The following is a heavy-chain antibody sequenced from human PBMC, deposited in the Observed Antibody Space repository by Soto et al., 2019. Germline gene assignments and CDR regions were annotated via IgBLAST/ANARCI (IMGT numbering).Heavy chain of an antibody. CDR1: GGSVISYF. J-gene: IGHJ4*02. Sequence: SETLSLTCTVSGGSVISYFWTWIRQPPGKGLEWIGYNYYTGGSTRYNPSLKSRVTISVDASKNQFSLNLTSVTAADTAVYYCARSYSNHASDFWGQGTLVTVSS. CDR2: NYYTGGST. D-gene: IGHD4-4*01. CDR3: ARSYSNHASDF. V-gene: IGHV4-59*02.